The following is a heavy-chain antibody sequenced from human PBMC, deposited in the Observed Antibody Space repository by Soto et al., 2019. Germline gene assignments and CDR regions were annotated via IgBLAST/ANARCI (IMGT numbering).Heavy chain of an antibody. Sequence: SETLSLTCAVYGESFSGYYWSWIRQPPGKGLEWIGEINHTGSTNYNPSLKSRVTMSVDTSKSQFSLKLSSVTAADTAVYYCARITSYCSGGSCYHDLDYWGQGTLVTVSS. D-gene: IGHD2-15*01. CDR2: INHTGST. CDR3: ARITSYCSGGSCYHDLDY. CDR1: GESFSGYY. V-gene: IGHV4-34*01. J-gene: IGHJ4*02.